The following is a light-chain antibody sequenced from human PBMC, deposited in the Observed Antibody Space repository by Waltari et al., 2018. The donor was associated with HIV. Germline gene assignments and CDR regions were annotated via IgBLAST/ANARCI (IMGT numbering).Light chain of an antibody. Sequence: DIQMSQSPSSVSASVGDRVTITCRASQGISSWLAWYQQKPGQAPNLLIHGASNLQSGVPSSFSGSGAGTDFTLTISSLQPEDCATYYWQQAHSFPLTFGGGTKVEIK. CDR3: QQAHSFPLT. CDR2: GAS. J-gene: IGKJ4*01. CDR1: QGISSW. V-gene: IGKV1-12*01.